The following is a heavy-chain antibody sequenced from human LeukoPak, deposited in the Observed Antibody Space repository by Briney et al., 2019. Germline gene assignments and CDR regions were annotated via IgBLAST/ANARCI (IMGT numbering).Heavy chain of an antibody. CDR2: IVGSGGSP. J-gene: IGHJ4*02. V-gene: IGHV3-23*01. D-gene: IGHD3-9*01. CDR1: GFTFSNYA. CDR3: SKWGDYDVLTGYYASDF. Sequence: GGSLRLSCAASGFTFSNYAMSWVRQAPGQGLEWVSAIVGSGGSPYYADSVRGRFSISRDNSKNTLFLQMNSLRVEDTDLYYCSKWGDYDVLTGYYASDFWGQETLVTVSS.